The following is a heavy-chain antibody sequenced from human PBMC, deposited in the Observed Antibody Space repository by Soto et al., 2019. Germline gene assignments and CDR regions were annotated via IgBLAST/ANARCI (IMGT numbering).Heavy chain of an antibody. CDR1: GFTFRSDS. J-gene: IGHJ5*02. V-gene: IGHV3-30*03. CDR2: ISNDERDK. D-gene: IGHD3-3*01. CDR3: ARAPPYYDFWSKDP. Sequence: GGALRLSCAASGFTFRSDSMHWVRQAPGKGLEGVAVISNDERDKYYAHSLHGRSPISTDNSNNTLYLQMNRLRPDDTAVYDCARAPPYYDFWSKDPWGQGTLVTVSS.